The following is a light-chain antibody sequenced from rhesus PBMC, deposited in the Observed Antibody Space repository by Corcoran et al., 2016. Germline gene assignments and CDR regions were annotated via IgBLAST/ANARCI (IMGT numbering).Light chain of an antibody. CDR3: QQYYGYPPT. V-gene: IGKV1-44*03. Sequence: DIQMTQSPSALSASVGDRVTISCRASQNIYSNLAWYQQKPGKASKLLIYGASSLQTGIPSRFSGSGSGTDFTVTISGLQPEDSAAYYCQQYYGYPPTFGGGTKVELK. CDR1: QNIYSN. J-gene: IGKJ4*01. CDR2: GAS.